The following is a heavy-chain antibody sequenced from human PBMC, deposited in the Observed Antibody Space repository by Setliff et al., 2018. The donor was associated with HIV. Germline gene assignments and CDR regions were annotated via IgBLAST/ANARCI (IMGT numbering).Heavy chain of an antibody. V-gene: IGHV3-7*01. Sequence: GGSLRLSCAGSGSGGSGFTFSDYYMSWVRQAPGKGLESVANVKQDGTETLYVDSVKGRFTISRDNANNLVYLQMNSLRVEDTAVYFCAGWGSGSYERVFDYWGQGMLVTVSS. CDR1: GFTFSDYY. CDR3: AGWGSGSYERVFDY. J-gene: IGHJ4*02. D-gene: IGHD1-26*01. CDR2: VKQDGTET.